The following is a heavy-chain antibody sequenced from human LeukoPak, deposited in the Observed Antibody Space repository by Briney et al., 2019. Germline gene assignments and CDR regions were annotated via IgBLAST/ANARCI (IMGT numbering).Heavy chain of an antibody. CDR2: IFYSGST. CDR3: ARGRSGGYDYVWGSYRYYFDY. CDR1: GGSISSGDYY. J-gene: IGHJ4*02. V-gene: IGHV4-30-4*01. Sequence: PSETLSLTCTVSGGSISSGDYYWSWIRQPPGKGLEWIGYIFYSGSTNYNPSLKSRVTISVDTSKNQFSLKLSSVTAADTAVYYCARGRSGGYDYVWGSYRYYFDYWGQGTLVTVSS. D-gene: IGHD3-16*02.